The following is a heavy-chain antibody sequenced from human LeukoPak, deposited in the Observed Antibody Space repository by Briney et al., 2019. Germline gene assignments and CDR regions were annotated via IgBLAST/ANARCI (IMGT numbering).Heavy chain of an antibody. D-gene: IGHD5-24*01. Sequence: SETLSLTCTVSGGSISSSSYYWGWIRQPPGKGLEWIGSIYYSGSTYYNPSLKSRVTISIDTSKNQFSLKLSSVTAADTAVYYCARAYRRDDYNSFDYWGQGALVTVSS. J-gene: IGHJ4*02. CDR3: ARAYRRDDYNSFDY. CDR2: IYYSGST. CDR1: GGSISSSSYY. V-gene: IGHV4-39*07.